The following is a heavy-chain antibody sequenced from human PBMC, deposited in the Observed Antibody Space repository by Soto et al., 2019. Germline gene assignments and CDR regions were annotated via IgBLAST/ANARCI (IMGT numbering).Heavy chain of an antibody. CDR3: ARSEEDSDYYYYGLDV. D-gene: IGHD2-15*01. CDR1: GDSVSSSSVA. Sequence: SQTLSLTCVISGDSVSSSSVAWNWVRQSPSRGLECLGRTYYRSRWYSDFAVSVRGRIVINADTSKNQFSLQLNSVTPEDTAVYFCARSEEDSDYYYYGLDVWGQGTTVTVSS. V-gene: IGHV6-1*01. CDR2: TYYRSRWYS. J-gene: IGHJ6*02.